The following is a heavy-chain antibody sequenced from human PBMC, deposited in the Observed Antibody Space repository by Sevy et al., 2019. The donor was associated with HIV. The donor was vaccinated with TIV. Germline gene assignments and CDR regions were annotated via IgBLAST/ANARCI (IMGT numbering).Heavy chain of an antibody. CDR3: ARDPGYSGYDWGALTYYFDY. D-gene: IGHD5-12*01. CDR2: IRLDGNHK. CDR1: GFSFSNYG. J-gene: IGHJ4*02. Sequence: GGSLRLSCEAFGFSFSNYGMHWVRQAPGKGPEWVSSIRLDGNHKQYADSVKGRFTISRDNSKNTLNLQMNSLRAEDTAVYYCARDPGYSGYDWGALTYYFDYWGQGTLVTVSS. V-gene: IGHV3-30*02.